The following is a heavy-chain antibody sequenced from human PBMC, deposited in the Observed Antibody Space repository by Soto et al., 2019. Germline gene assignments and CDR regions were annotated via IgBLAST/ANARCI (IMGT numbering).Heavy chain of an antibody. Sequence: TSETLSLTCTVSGGSISSGGYYWSWIRQHPGKGLEWIGYIYYSGSTYYNPSLESRVTISVDTSKNQFSLKLSSVTAADTAAYYCARYGSGSYFPPYYFDYWGQGTLVTVSS. J-gene: IGHJ4*02. CDR3: ARYGSGSYFPPYYFDY. CDR2: IYYSGST. V-gene: IGHV4-31*03. D-gene: IGHD3-10*01. CDR1: GGSISSGGYY.